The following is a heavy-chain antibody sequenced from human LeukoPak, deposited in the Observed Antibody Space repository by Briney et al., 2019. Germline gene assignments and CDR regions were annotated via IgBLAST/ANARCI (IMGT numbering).Heavy chain of an antibody. V-gene: IGHV3-66*01. CDR2: IYSGGST. CDR3: AREYSGSYSSSEYFQH. Sequence: GGSLRLSCAASGFTVSSNYMSWVRQAPGKGLEWVSVIYSGGSTYYADSVKGRFTISRDNSKNTLYLQMSSLRAEDTAVYYCAREYSGSYSSSEYFQHWGQGTPVTVSS. J-gene: IGHJ1*01. D-gene: IGHD1-26*01. CDR1: GFTVSSNY.